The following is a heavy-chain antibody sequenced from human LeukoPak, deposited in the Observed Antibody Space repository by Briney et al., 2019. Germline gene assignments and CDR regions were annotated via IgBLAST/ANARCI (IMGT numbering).Heavy chain of an antibody. J-gene: IGHJ6*02. Sequence: GGSLRLSCAASGFTFSSYWMHWVRQAPGKGLVWVSRINSDGSSTSYADSVKGRFTISRDNAKNTLYLQMNSLRAEDTAVYYCARVGGILGYCSSTSCDYYYGMDVWGQGTTVTVSS. V-gene: IGHV3-74*01. CDR3: ARVGGILGYCSSTSCDYYYGMDV. CDR1: GFTFSSYW. D-gene: IGHD2-2*01. CDR2: INSDGSST.